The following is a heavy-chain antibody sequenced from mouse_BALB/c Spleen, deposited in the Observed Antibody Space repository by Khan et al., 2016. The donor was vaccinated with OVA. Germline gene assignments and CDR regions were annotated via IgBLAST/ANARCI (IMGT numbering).Heavy chain of an antibody. J-gene: IGHJ4*01. CDR3: ARHGGFNPYYAMDY. CDR2: ISNGGSYT. CDR1: GFAFNSYD. V-gene: IGHV5-9*02. Sequence: EVMLVESGGGLVQPGGSLKLSCAASGFAFNSYDMSWVRQTPERSLEWVALISNGGSYTSYPDSVKGRFTISRDNARNTLYLQVSSLRSEDTAVYYCARHGGFNPYYAMDYWGQGTSVTVSS.